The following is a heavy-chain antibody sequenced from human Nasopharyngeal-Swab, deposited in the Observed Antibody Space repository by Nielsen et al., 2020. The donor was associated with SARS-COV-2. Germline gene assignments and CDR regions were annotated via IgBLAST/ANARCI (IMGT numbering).Heavy chain of an antibody. V-gene: IGHV4-61*02. CDR2: IYTSGST. CDR3: ASFSYGSGSYYYHGMDV. Sequence: SETLSLTCTVSGGSISSGSYYWSWIRQPAGKGLEWIGRIYTSGSTNYNPSLKSRVTISVDTSKNQFSLKLSSVTAADTAVYYCASFSYGSGSYYYHGMDVWGQGTTVTVSS. CDR1: GGSISSGSYY. J-gene: IGHJ6*02. D-gene: IGHD3-10*01.